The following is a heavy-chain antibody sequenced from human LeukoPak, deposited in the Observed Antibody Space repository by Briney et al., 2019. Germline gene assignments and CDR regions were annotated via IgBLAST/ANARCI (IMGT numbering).Heavy chain of an antibody. V-gene: IGHV1-69*04. J-gene: IGHJ4*02. Sequence: SVKVSCKASGGTFSSHTISWVRQAPGQGLEWMGRIISILGIANYAQKFQGRVTITADKSTSTAYMELSSLRSEDTAVYYCARDGGASGYSYGYTPLDYWGQGTLVTVSS. D-gene: IGHD5-18*01. CDR1: GGTFSSHT. CDR3: ARDGGASGYSYGYTPLDY. CDR2: IISILGIA.